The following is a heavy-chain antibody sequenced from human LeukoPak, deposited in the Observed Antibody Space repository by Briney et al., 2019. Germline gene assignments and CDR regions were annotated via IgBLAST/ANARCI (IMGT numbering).Heavy chain of an antibody. CDR2: INWNGGST. J-gene: IGHJ4*02. CDR1: GFTFDDYG. Sequence: GGSLRLSCAASGFTFDDYGMSWVRQAPGKGLEWVSGINWNGGSTGYANSVKGRFTISRDNAKNSLYLQMNSLRAEDTALYYCARVKTYDSSGYKDYWGQGTLVTVSS. D-gene: IGHD3-22*01. CDR3: ARVKTYDSSGYKDY. V-gene: IGHV3-20*04.